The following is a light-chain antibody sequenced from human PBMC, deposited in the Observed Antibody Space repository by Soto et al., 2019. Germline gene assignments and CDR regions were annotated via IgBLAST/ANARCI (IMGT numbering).Light chain of an antibody. CDR2: DVS. V-gene: IGLV2-11*01. Sequence: QSALTQPRSVSGSPGQSVTISCTGTSSDVGGYNYVSWYQQHPGKAPKLMIYDVSKRPSGVPDRFSGSKSGNTASLTISGLQAEDEADYYCCSYAGSYTGVFGGGTKLTFL. J-gene: IGLJ2*01. CDR3: CSYAGSYTGV. CDR1: SSDVGGYNY.